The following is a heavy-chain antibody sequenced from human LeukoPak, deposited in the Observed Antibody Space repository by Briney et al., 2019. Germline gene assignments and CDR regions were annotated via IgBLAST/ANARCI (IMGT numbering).Heavy chain of an antibody. D-gene: IGHD1-20*01. CDR3: AKGPRYNWNHYYMDV. V-gene: IGHV1-69*01. J-gene: IGHJ6*03. CDR2: IIPIFGTA. Sequence: SVKVSCKASGGTFSSYAISWVRQAPGQGLEWMGGIIPIFGTANYAQKFQGRVTITADESTSTAYMDLSSLRSEDTAVYYCAKGPRYNWNHYYMDVWGKGTPVTVSS. CDR1: GGTFSSYA.